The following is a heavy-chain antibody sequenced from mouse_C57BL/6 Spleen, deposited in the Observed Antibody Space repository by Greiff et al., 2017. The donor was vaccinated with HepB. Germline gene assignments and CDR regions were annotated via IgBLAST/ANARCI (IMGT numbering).Heavy chain of an antibody. Sequence: EVQLQQSGPELVKPGASVKISCKASGYSFTGYYMNWVKQSPEKSLEWIGEINPSTGGTTYNQKFKAKATLTVDKSSSTAYMQLKSLTSEDSAVYYCARRAISRADQATAMDYWGQGTSVTVSS. D-gene: IGHD3-2*02. CDR3: ARRAISRADQATAMDY. J-gene: IGHJ4*01. V-gene: IGHV1-42*01. CDR1: GYSFTGYY. CDR2: INPSTGGT.